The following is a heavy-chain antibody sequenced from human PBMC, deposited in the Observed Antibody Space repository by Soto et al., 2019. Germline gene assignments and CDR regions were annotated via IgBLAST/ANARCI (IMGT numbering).Heavy chain of an antibody. Sequence: ASVKVTSKTSGSALTYKDIHWVRQAAGQGLEWMGWMNPGNNQHVYAQTFQGRVTMTTDTSTSTVHMEVRSLRSDDTAVYYCSREGVAPYYYYGMDVWGQGTPVTVSS. CDR1: GSALTYKD. CDR2: MNPGNNQH. D-gene: IGHD5-12*01. J-gene: IGHJ6*02. V-gene: IGHV1-18*01. CDR3: SREGVAPYYYYGMDV.